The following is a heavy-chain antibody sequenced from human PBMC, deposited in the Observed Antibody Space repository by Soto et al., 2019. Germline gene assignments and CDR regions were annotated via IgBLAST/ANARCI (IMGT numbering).Heavy chain of an antibody. V-gene: IGHV4-30-4*01. Sequence: NPSETLSLTCTVSGGSISSGDYYWSWIRQPPGKGLEWIGYIYYSGSTYYNPSLKSRVTMSADTSKNQFSLSLSSVTAADTAIYYCERSGKMNSNLYWGLGTLVTVSS. CDR3: ERSGKMNSNLY. CDR1: GGSISSGDYY. D-gene: IGHD3-10*01. J-gene: IGHJ4*02. CDR2: IYYSGST.